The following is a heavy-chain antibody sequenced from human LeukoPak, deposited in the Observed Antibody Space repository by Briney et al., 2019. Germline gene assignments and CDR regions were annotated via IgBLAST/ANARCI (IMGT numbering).Heavy chain of an antibody. V-gene: IGHV4-59*01. CDR1: GGSISSYY. J-gene: IGHJ3*02. D-gene: IGHD3-22*01. CDR2: IYYSGST. Sequence: SETLSLTCTVSGGSISSYYWSWIRQPPGKGLEWIGYIYYSGSTNYNPSLKSRVTISVDTSKNQFSLKLSSVTAADTAVYYCARATYYYDSSGWRHAFVIWGQGTMVTVSS. CDR3: ARATYYYDSSGWRHAFVI.